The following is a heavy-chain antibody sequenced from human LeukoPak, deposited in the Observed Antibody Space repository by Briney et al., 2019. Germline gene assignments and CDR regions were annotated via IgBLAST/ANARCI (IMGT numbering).Heavy chain of an antibody. D-gene: IGHD6-6*01. CDR2: INSDGSST. CDR3: ATLLGIEYSSSSSHDY. V-gene: IGHV3-74*01. J-gene: IGHJ4*02. Sequence: GGSLRLSCAASGFTFSSYWMHWVRQAPGKGLVWVSRINSDGSSTSYADSVKGRFTISRDNAKNTQYLQMNSLRAEDTAVYYCATLLGIEYSSSSSHDYWGQGTLVTVSS. CDR1: GFTFSSYW.